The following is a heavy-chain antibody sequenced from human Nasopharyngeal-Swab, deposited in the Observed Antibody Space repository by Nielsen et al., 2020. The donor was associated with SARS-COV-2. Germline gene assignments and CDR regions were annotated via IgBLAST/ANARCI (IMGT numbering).Heavy chain of an antibody. J-gene: IGHJ6*02. CDR3: ARDRRYYGSGSYSDYYYGMDV. D-gene: IGHD3-10*01. Sequence: VRQAPGKGLEWVSYISGSSSTIYYADSVKGRFTISRDNAKNSLYLQMNSLRAEDTAVYYCARDRRYYGSGSYSDYYYGMDVWGQGTTVTVSS. V-gene: IGHV3-48*04. CDR2: ISGSSSTI.